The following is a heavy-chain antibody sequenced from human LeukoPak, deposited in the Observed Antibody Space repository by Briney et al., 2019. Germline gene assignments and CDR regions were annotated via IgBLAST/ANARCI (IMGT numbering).Heavy chain of an antibody. CDR3: ARERFRGPLSFGGSCCRAWFDP. J-gene: IGHJ5*02. V-gene: IGHV4-39*07. D-gene: IGHD2-15*01. Sequence: SETLSLTCTVSGGSISSSSYYWGWIRQPPGKGLEWIGEINHSGSTNYNPSLKSRVTISVDTSKNQFSLKLSSVTAADTAVYYCARERFRGPLSFGGSCCRAWFDPWGQGTLVTVSS. CDR1: GGSISSSSYY. CDR2: INHSGST.